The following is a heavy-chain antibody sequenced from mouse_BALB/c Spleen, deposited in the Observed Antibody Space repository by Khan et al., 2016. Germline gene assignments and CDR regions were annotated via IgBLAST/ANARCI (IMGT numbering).Heavy chain of an antibody. CDR1: GFTFSSYG. D-gene: IGHD1-3*01. Sequence: EVELVESGGGLVQPGGSLKLSCAASGFTFSSYGMSWVRQTPDKRLELVATINSNGGSTYHPDSVKGRFTISRDNAKNTLYLQMSSLKSEDTAMYYYASESGRGTRYFDDWGAGTTVTVSS. J-gene: IGHJ1*01. CDR2: INSNGGST. V-gene: IGHV5-6-3*01. CDR3: ASESGRGTRYFDD.